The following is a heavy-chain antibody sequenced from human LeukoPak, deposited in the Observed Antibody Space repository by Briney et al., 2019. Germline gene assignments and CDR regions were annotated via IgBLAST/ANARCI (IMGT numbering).Heavy chain of an antibody. CDR1: GYTLTELS. Sequence: SVKVSCKVSGYTLTELSMHWVRQAPGKGLEWMGGFDPEDGETIYAQKFQGRVTMTEDTSTDTAYMELSSLRSEDTAVYYCATGGVGSSLLYYYYMDVWGKGTTVTVSS. V-gene: IGHV1-24*01. J-gene: IGHJ6*03. CDR2: FDPEDGET. D-gene: IGHD1-26*01. CDR3: ATGGVGSSLLYYYYMDV.